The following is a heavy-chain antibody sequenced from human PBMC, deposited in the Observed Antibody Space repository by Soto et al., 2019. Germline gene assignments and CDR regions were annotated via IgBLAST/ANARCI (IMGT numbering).Heavy chain of an antibody. CDR1: GFTFSSYG. Sequence: GGSLRLSCAASGFTFSSYGMHWVRQAPGKGLEWVAVIWYDGSNKYYADSVKGRFTISRDNSKNTLYLQMNSLRAEDTAVYYCARGNIVVVPAAEYWGQGTLVTVSS. D-gene: IGHD2-2*01. J-gene: IGHJ4*02. CDR2: IWYDGSNK. V-gene: IGHV3-33*01. CDR3: ARGNIVVVPAAEY.